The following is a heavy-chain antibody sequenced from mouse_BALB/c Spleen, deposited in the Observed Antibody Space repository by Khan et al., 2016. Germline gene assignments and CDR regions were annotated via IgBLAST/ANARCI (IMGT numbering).Heavy chain of an antibody. J-gene: IGHJ4*01. D-gene: IGHD3-1*01. CDR2: IRNKAYGYTT. V-gene: IGHV7-3*02. Sequence: EVELVESGGGLVQPGGSLRLSCATSGFTFTDYYMSWVRQPPGKALEWLGFIRNKAYGYTTEYSASVKGRFTISRDNSQSILSLQMNTLSDEDSATYYCTRGGGPSGYAMDYWGQGTSVTVSS. CDR3: TRGGGPSGYAMDY. CDR1: GFTFTDYY.